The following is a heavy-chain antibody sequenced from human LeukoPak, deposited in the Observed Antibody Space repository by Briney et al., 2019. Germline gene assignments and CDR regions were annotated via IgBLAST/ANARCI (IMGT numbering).Heavy chain of an antibody. Sequence: GGSLRLSCAASGFTFRSYGMHWIRQAPGKGLEWVAFIRYDGNNKYYADSVKGRFTISRDNSKNTLYLQMNSLRAEDTAVYYCAKDYSGSYYLDHWGQGTLVTVSS. CDR2: IRYDGNNK. J-gene: IGHJ4*02. V-gene: IGHV3-30*02. CDR1: GFTFRSYG. D-gene: IGHD1-26*01. CDR3: AKDYSGSYYLDH.